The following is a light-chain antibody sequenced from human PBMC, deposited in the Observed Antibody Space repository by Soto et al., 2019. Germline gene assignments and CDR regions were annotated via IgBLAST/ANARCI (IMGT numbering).Light chain of an antibody. Sequence: QSVLTQPPSVSGAPGQRVTISCTGSSSNIGAGYDVHWYQQLPGTAPKLLIYGDNNRPSGVPDRFSGSKSGTSASLAITGLQAEDEADYDCQSYDSSLSAWVFGGGTKVTVL. CDR2: GDN. V-gene: IGLV1-40*01. CDR1: SSNIGAGYD. J-gene: IGLJ3*02. CDR3: QSYDSSLSAWV.